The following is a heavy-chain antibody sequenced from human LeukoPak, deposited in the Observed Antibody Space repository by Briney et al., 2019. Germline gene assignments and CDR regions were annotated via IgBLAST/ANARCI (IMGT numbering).Heavy chain of an antibody. CDR3: AKGHFWSGASYSFYMDV. CDR1: GFTFSSYA. Sequence: GGSLRLSCAASGFTFSSYAMSWVRQAPGKGLEWVAFIRYDESEKYYADSVKGRFTISRDNSMNTLYLQMNSLRPEDTAVYFCAKGHFWSGASYSFYMDVWGKGTTVTVSS. J-gene: IGHJ6*03. V-gene: IGHV3-30*02. D-gene: IGHD3-3*01. CDR2: IRYDESEK.